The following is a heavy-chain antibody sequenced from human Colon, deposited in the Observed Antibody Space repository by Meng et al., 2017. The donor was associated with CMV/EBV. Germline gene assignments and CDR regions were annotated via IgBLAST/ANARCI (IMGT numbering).Heavy chain of an antibody. V-gene: IGHV4-38-2*02. J-gene: IGHJ6*02. Sequence: SETLSLTCTVSGYSISSGYYWGWIRQPPGKGLEWSGNMYHSGSTHYNPSLKSRVTISVDTSKNQFSLKLSSVTTADTAVYYCARGAVTARYYGMDVWGQGTPVTVSS. CDR3: ARGAVTARYYGMDV. D-gene: IGHD4-11*01. CDR1: GYSISSGYY. CDR2: MYHSGST.